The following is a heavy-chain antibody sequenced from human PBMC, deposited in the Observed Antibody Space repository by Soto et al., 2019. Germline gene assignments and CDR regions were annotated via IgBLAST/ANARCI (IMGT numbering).Heavy chain of an antibody. CDR3: NSLKTEDTAVYYCTTDPVTMIVVAPSSG. CDR2: IYHSGST. D-gene: IGHD3-22*01. V-gene: IGHV4-4*02. CDR1: GGSISSTNL. Sequence: PSETLSLTCAVSGGSISSTNLWTWVRQPPGKGLEWIGEIYHSGSTNYNPSLKSRVTISVDTSKNQFSLKLSSVSSVFTLYLQMNSLKTEDTAVYYCTTDPVTMIVVAPSSGWGQGTLVTVSS. J-gene: IGHJ4*02.